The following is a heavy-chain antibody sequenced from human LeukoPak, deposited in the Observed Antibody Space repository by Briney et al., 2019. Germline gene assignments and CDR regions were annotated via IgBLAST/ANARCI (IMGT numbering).Heavy chain of an antibody. CDR3: ARVRGGNYQPLNFDY. CDR1: GFTFSTYS. D-gene: IGHD4/OR15-4a*01. Sequence: GGSLRLSCAASGFTFSTYSMNWVRQPPGKGLEWLSYITSTSGTIYYADSVKGRFTISRDNAKNSLYLQMNSLRDEGTAVYYCARVRGGNYQPLNFDYWGQGTLVTVSS. J-gene: IGHJ4*02. CDR2: ITSTSGTI. V-gene: IGHV3-48*02.